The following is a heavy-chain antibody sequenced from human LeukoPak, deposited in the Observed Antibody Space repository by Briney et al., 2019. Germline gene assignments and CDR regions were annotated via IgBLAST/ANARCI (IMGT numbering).Heavy chain of an antibody. CDR1: GFTFTTYG. J-gene: IGHJ6*03. V-gene: IGHV3-30*18. Sequence: GGSLRLSCAASGFTFTTYGMHWVRQAPGKGLEWVAVISYDEGKKYYADSVKGRFTISRDNSKNAVYLQLTSLRPEDTAVYYCAKDPDVFCGGDCHAWEPRYMDVWGKGTTVTVSS. CDR2: ISYDEGKK. D-gene: IGHD2-21*02. CDR3: AKDPDVFCGGDCHAWEPRYMDV.